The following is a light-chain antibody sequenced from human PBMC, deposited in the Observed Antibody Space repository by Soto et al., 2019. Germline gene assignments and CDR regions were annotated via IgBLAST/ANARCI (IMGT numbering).Light chain of an antibody. J-gene: IGKJ4*01. CDR1: QRVSSSY. CDR2: GAS. CDR3: RQANSFPLT. V-gene: IGKV3D-7*01. Sequence: EIVLTQSPGTQSLPPGERATLTCRASQRVSSSYLAWYQLKPGQAPRLLIYGASTRATGIPARFSGSGSGTEFTLTSSSLQPDDFATCYCRQANSFPLTFCGGTKVDIK.